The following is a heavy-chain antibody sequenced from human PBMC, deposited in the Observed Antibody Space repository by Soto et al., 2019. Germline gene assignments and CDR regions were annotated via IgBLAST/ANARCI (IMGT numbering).Heavy chain of an antibody. CDR3: ARGTFKGYCSGGSCYSKARYYYYYYYMDV. Sequence: SETRSLTCAVYGGSFSGYYWSWIRQPPGKGLEWIGEINHSGSTNYNPSLKSRVTISVDTSKNQFSLKLSSVTAADTAVYYCARGTFKGYCSGGSCYSKARYYYYYYYMDVWGKGTTVTVSS. J-gene: IGHJ6*03. CDR2: INHSGST. V-gene: IGHV4-34*01. D-gene: IGHD2-15*01. CDR1: GGSFSGYY.